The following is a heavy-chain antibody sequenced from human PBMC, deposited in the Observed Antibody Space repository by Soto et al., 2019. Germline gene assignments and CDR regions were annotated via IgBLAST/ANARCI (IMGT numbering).Heavy chain of an antibody. CDR3: ARGSGYYYWDDY. J-gene: IGHJ4*02. Sequence: QVQLVQSGAEEKKPGASVKVSCKASGYTFTSYAMHWVRQAPGQRLEWMGWIHAGNGNTKYSQKLQGRVTITRDTSASTAYMELSSLRSEDTAVYYCARGSGYYYWDDYWGQGTLVTVSS. D-gene: IGHD3-22*01. CDR1: GYTFTSYA. CDR2: IHAGNGNT. V-gene: IGHV1-3*05.